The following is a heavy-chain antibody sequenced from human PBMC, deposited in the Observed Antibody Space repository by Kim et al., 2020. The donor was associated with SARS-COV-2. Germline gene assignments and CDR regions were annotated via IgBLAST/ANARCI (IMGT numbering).Heavy chain of an antibody. Sequence: GGSLRLSCAASGFTFSSYAMSWVRQAPGKGLEWVSAISGSGGSTYYADSVKGRFTISRDNSKNTLYLQMNSLRVEDTAVYYCAKGQTHYYDSSGCYSDYFDYWGQGTLVTVSS. CDR1: GFTFSSYA. V-gene: IGHV3-23*01. CDR3: AKGQTHYYDSSGCYSDYFDY. CDR2: ISGSGGST. J-gene: IGHJ4*02. D-gene: IGHD3-22*01.